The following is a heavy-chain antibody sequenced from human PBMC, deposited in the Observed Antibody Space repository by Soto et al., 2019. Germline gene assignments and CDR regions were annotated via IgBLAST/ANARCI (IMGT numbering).Heavy chain of an antibody. CDR3: ERGSNGIAVAGAIEY. CDR1: GGSFSGYY. V-gene: IGHV4-34*01. CDR2: INHSGGT. D-gene: IGHD6-19*01. Sequence: SETLSLTCAVYGGSFSGYYWSWIRQPPGKGLEWIGEINHSGGTNYNPSLKSRVTISVDTSKNQFSLKLSSVTAADTAVYYCERGSNGIAVAGAIEYWGQGTLVTVSS. J-gene: IGHJ4*02.